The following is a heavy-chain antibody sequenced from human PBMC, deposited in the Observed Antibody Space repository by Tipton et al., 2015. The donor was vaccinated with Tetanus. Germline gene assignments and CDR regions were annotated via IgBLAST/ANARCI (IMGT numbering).Heavy chain of an antibody. CDR2: ISSGSSII. V-gene: IGHV3-48*02. CDR3: ARHSSLKALNY. Sequence: SLRLSCVGSGFNFSTNSMNWVRQAPGKGLEWIAYISSGSSIIFYADAVRGRFFISRDNTKNSLSLQMNSLKDDDTAVYYCARHSSLKALNYWGQGSLVTASS. CDR1: GFNFSTNS. J-gene: IGHJ4*02. D-gene: IGHD3-9*01.